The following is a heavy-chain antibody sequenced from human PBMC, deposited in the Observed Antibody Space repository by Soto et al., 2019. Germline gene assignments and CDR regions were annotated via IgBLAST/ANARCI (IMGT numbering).Heavy chain of an antibody. D-gene: IGHD5-18*01. Sequence: QVQLVESGGGVVQPGRSLRLSCAASGFTFSSYGMHWVRQAPGKGLEWVAVISDDGSNKYYADSVKGRFTISRDNSKNTLYLQMNSLRAEDTAVYYGAKSPGYSYGYYFDYWGQGTLVTVSS. CDR1: GFTFSSYG. J-gene: IGHJ4*02. V-gene: IGHV3-30*18. CDR3: AKSPGYSYGYYFDY. CDR2: ISDDGSNK.